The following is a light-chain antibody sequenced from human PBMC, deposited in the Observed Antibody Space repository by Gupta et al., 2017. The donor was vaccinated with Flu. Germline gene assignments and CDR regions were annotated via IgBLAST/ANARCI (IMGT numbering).Light chain of an antibody. V-gene: IGLV1-44*01. J-gene: IGLJ2*01. CDR2: TNN. CDR1: SSNIGSET. Sequence: QSVLTQPPSASGTPGQRVTISCSGGSSNIGSETVNWYQQLPGTAPRLLIYTNNQRPSGVPGRFSGSKSGTSASLATSGLQSEDEADYYCATWDASLRGVVFGGGTKLTVL. CDR3: ATWDASLRGVV.